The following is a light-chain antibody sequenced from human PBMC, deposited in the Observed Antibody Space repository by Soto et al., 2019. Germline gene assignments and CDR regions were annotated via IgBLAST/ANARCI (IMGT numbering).Light chain of an antibody. CDR3: NSYTSSSTVV. J-gene: IGLJ3*02. Sequence: HSVLTQPASVSGSPGQSITISCTGTSSDVGGYNYVSWYQQHPGKAPKLMIYDVVNRPSGVSNRFSGSKSGNTASLTISGLQPEDEADYYCNSYTSSSTVVFGGGTKLTVL. CDR1: SSDVGGYNY. CDR2: DVV. V-gene: IGLV2-14*01.